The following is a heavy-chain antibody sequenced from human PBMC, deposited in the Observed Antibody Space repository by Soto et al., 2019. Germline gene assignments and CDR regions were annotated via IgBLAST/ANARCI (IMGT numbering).Heavy chain of an antibody. J-gene: IGHJ6*02. Sequence: SETLSLTCTVSGGFVNSDTHSWSWIRQTPGKRLEWIGFIYSGGSTKNPSLRSRVTMPVDTSKNQFSLKLRSVIVADTAVYHCARFVRSCSATTCSTRADVWGQGITVTVSS. V-gene: IGHV4-61*01. CDR1: GGFVNSDTHS. CDR2: IYSGGST. CDR3: ARFVRSCSATTCSTRADV. D-gene: IGHD2-2*01.